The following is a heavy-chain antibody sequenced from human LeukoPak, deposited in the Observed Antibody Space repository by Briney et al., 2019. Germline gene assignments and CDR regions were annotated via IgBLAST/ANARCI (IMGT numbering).Heavy chain of an antibody. D-gene: IGHD1-7*01. V-gene: IGHV3-30-3*01. CDR2: ISYDGSNK. CDR1: GFTFSSYA. Sequence: GGSLRLSCAASGFTFSSYAMHWVRQAPGMGLEWVAVISYDGSNKYYADSVKGRFTISRDNSKNTLYLQMNSLRAEDTAVYYCAREVNNWNYALLDYWGQGTLVTVSS. J-gene: IGHJ4*02. CDR3: AREVNNWNYALLDY.